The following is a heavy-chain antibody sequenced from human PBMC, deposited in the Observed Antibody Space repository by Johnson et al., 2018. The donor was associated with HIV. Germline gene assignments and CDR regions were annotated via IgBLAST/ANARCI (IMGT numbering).Heavy chain of an antibody. D-gene: IGHD6-6*01. V-gene: IGHV3-7*01. CDR3: ASGAYSSSLTFDI. Sequence: EVQLVESGGGLVQPGGSLRLSCAASGFTFSSYWMSCVRPAPGKGLEWVANIKQDGREKYYVDSVKARFTISRDNAKNSLYLQMNSLRVEDTAVYHCASGAYSSSLTFDIWGQGTMVTVSS. CDR2: IKQDGREK. J-gene: IGHJ3*02. CDR1: GFTFSSYW.